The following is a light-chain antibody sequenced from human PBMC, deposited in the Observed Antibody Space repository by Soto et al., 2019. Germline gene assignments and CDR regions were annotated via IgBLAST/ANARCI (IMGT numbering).Light chain of an antibody. CDR1: QRVDKY. CDR2: AAY. Sequence: DIQMTQSPSSLSAFVGDRVTITCRASQRVDKYLNWYQQKPGRAQNLLIYAAYSLQSGVHSRFSASGSGAEFTLTISSLQREDFATYFCKQTYISPWTFGQGTKVDIK. V-gene: IGKV1-39*01. CDR3: KQTYISPWT. J-gene: IGKJ1*01.